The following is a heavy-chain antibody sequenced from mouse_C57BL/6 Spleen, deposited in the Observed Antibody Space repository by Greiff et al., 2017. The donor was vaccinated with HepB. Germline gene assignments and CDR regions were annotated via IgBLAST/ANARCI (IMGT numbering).Heavy chain of an antibody. CDR2: INPNNGGT. V-gene: IGHV1-26*01. CDR3: ARYDGYWDWFAY. Sequence: EVQLQQSGPELVKPGASVKISCKASGYTFTDYYMNWVKQSHGKSLEWIGDINPNNGGTSYNQKFKGKATLTVDKSSSTAYMELRSLTSEDSAVYYCARYDGYWDWFAYWGQGTLVTVSA. D-gene: IGHD2-3*01. J-gene: IGHJ3*01. CDR1: GYTFTDYY.